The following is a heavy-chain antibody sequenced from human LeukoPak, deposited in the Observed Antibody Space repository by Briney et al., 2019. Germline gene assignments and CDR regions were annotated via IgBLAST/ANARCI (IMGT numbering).Heavy chain of an antibody. CDR3: AKDKFRGGVYIYGRLHRTGAYFDY. D-gene: IGHD5-18*01. CDR2: ISSSSSYI. Sequence: GGSLRLSCAASGLTFSSYSMNWVRQAPGKGLEWVSSISSSSSYIYYADSVKGRFTIYRDNSKDTLYLQMNSLRAEDTAVYYCAKDKFRGGVYIYGRLHRTGAYFDYWAQGTLVTVFS. V-gene: IGHV3-21*01. CDR1: GLTFSSYS. J-gene: IGHJ4*02.